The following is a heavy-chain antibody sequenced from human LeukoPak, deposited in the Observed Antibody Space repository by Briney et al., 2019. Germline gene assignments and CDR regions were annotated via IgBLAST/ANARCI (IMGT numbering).Heavy chain of an antibody. CDR1: GFTFSGYS. Sequence: GGSLRLSCEASGFTFSGYSMNWVRQAPGKGLEWVANIKQDGSEKYYVDSVKGRFTISRDNAKNSLYLQMNSLRAEDTAVYYCARVRGYGDYVLAYWGQGTLVTVSS. D-gene: IGHD4-17*01. CDR2: IKQDGSEK. CDR3: ARVRGYGDYVLAY. J-gene: IGHJ4*02. V-gene: IGHV3-7*01.